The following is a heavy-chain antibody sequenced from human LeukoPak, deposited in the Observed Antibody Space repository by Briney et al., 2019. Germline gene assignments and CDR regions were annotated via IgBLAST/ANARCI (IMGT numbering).Heavy chain of an antibody. J-gene: IGHJ5*02. Sequence: KPSETLSLTCAVYGGSFSGYYWSWIRQPPGKGLEWIGEINHSGSTNYNPSLKSRVTISVDTSKNQFSLRLSSVTPAATAVYSCARGRPYYYGAPRGFAPWGQGPLVTVSS. V-gene: IGHV4-34*01. CDR3: ARGRPYYYGAPRGFAP. D-gene: IGHD3-10*01. CDR2: INHSGST. CDR1: GGSFSGYY.